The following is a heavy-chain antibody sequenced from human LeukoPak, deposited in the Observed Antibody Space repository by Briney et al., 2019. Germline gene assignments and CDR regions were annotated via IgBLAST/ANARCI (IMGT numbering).Heavy chain of an antibody. Sequence: SQTLSLTCTVSGGSISSGSYYWSWIRQPAGKGLEWIGRIYTSGSTNYNPSLKSRVTISVDTSKNQFSLKLSSVTAADTAVYYCARSDYVWGSYRYLDYWGQGALVTVSS. CDR2: IYTSGST. V-gene: IGHV4-61*02. J-gene: IGHJ4*02. CDR1: GGSISSGSYY. D-gene: IGHD3-16*02. CDR3: ARSDYVWGSYRYLDY.